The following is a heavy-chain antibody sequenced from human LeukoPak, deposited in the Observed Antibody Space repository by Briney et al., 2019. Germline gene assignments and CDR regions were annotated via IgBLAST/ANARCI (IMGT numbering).Heavy chain of an antibody. CDR2: IWYDGSNK. CDR3: AKCGRSGSYSTYYFDY. J-gene: IGHJ4*02. D-gene: IGHD1-26*01. V-gene: IGHV3-33*06. CDR1: GFTFSSYG. Sequence: PGGSLRLSCAASGFTFSSYGMHWVRQAPGKGLEWVAVIWYDGSNKYYADSVKGRFTISRDNSKNTLYLRMNSLRAEDTAVYYCAKCGRSGSYSTYYFDYWGQGTLVTVSS.